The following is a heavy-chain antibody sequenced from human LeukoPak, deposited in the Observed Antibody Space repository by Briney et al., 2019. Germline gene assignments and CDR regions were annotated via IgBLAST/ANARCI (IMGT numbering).Heavy chain of an antibody. CDR2: TYYRSKWYY. CDR3: ATSTPSDWYPFDY. V-gene: IGHV6-1*01. Sequence: SQTLSLTCAISGDSVSSNTAAWNWIRQSPSRGLEWLGRTYYRSKWYYDYAVSLKSRITIYPDTSENQFSLQLNSVTPEDTAVYYCATSTPSDWYPFDYWGQGTLVTVSS. D-gene: IGHD6-19*01. J-gene: IGHJ4*02. CDR1: GDSVSSNTAA.